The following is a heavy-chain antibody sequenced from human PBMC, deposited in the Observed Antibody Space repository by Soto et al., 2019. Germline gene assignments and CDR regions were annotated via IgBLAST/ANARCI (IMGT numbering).Heavy chain of an antibody. D-gene: IGHD2-21*02. CDR3: AKDPGVDCGGDCYPEGY. CDR1: GFTFSDYW. V-gene: IGHV3-7*01. Sequence: PGGSLRLSCAASGFTFSDYWMSWVRQAPGKGLEWVANIKQDGSEKYYVDSVKGRFTISRDNSKNTLYLQMNSLRAEDTAVYYCAKDPGVDCGGDCYPEGYWGQGTLVTVSS. CDR2: IKQDGSEK. J-gene: IGHJ4*02.